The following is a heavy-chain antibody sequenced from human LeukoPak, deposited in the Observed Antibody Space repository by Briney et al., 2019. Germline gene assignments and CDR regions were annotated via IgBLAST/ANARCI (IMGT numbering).Heavy chain of an antibody. V-gene: IGHV4-4*07. J-gene: IGHJ6*02. CDR2: IYTSGRT. CDR3: ARRAANYYGMDV. Sequence: SETLSLTCTVSGGSINSYYWSWIRQPAGKGLEWIGHIYTSGRTNFNPPLKSRVSMSVDTSKNQFSLKLSSVTAADTAVYYCARRAANYYGMDVWGQGTLVTVSS. D-gene: IGHD6-13*01. CDR1: GGSINSYY.